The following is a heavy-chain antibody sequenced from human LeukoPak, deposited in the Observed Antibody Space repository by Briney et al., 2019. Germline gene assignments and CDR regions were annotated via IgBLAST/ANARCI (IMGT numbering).Heavy chain of an antibody. CDR1: GGSISSGDYY. J-gene: IGHJ5*02. Sequence: SETLSLTCTVSGGSISSGDYYWSWIRQPPGKGLEWIGYIYYSGSTYYNPSLKSRVTISVDTSKNQFSLKLSSVTAADTAVYYCARTYYYDSSGYPWTEETIGFDPWGQGTLVTVSS. D-gene: IGHD3-22*01. CDR3: ARTYYYDSSGYPWTEETIGFDP. CDR2: IYYSGST. V-gene: IGHV4-30-4*01.